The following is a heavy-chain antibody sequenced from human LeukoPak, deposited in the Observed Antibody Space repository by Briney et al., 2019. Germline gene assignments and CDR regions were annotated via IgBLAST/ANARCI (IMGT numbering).Heavy chain of an antibody. CDR3: ARQVAGLDN. D-gene: IGHD6-19*01. Sequence: SGRSLRLSCAASGFTFSSYEMNWVPQAPGKGLEWVSYFSSSGSTIYFADSVKGRFAISRDNAKNSLYLQMNSLRAEDTAVYYCARQVAGLDNWGQGTLVTVSS. CDR1: GFTFSSYE. V-gene: IGHV3-48*03. J-gene: IGHJ4*02. CDR2: FSSSGSTI.